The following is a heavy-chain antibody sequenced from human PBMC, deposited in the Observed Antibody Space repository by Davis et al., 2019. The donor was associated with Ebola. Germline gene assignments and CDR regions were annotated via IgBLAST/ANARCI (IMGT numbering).Heavy chain of an antibody. Sequence: GESLKISWAASGFTFNTYTMHWVRQAPGKGLVWVSGITPSGGVTTYADSVKGRFTISRDNAKNTVYLQMNSLRAEDTAVYYCAGELRGFDYWGQGTLVTVSS. CDR2: ITPSGGVT. CDR1: GFTFNTYT. D-gene: IGHD3-10*01. CDR3: AGELRGFDY. J-gene: IGHJ4*02. V-gene: IGHV3-74*01.